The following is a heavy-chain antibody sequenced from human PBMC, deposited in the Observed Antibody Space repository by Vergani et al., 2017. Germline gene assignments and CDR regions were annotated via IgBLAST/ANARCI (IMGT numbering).Heavy chain of an antibody. D-gene: IGHD3-22*01. V-gene: IGHV3-20*01. CDR1: GFTFDDYG. CDR3: AREVEEKYYDSRGDWFDP. J-gene: IGHJ5*02. CDR2: INWNGGST. Sequence: EVQLVESGGGVVRPGGSLRLSCAASGFTFDDYGMSWVRQAPGKGLEWVSGINWNGGSTGYADSVKGRFTISRDNAKNSLYLQMNSLRAEDTALYHCAREVEEKYYDSRGDWFDPWGQGTLVTVSS.